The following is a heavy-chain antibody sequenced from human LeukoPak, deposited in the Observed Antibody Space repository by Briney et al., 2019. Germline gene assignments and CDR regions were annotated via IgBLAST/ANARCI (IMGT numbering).Heavy chain of an antibody. CDR1: GFTFSSYG. Sequence: PGGTLRLSCAASGFTFSSYGMSWVRQAPGRGLEGVSAISGSGGSTYYADSVKGRFTISRDNSKNTLYLQMNSLRAEDTAVYYCALYSYGIDYFDYWGQGTLVTVSS. J-gene: IGHJ4*02. V-gene: IGHV3-23*01. D-gene: IGHD5-18*01. CDR3: ALYSYGIDYFDY. CDR2: ISGSGGST.